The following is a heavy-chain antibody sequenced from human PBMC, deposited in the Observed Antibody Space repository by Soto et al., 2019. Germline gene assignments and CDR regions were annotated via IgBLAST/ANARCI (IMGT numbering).Heavy chain of an antibody. CDR2: ISGSGLKK. Sequence: GGSLRLSCAASGFIFENFGMSWVRQAPGKGLEWISSISGSGLKKYYADSVKGRFTISRDNSKSTVYLELNNLSAEDTAVYHCAKNQGVELVPLATVDWFDPWGQGSVVTVSS. D-gene: IGHD1-26*01. CDR1: GFIFENFG. V-gene: IGHV3-23*01. CDR3: AKNQGVELVPLATVDWFDP. J-gene: IGHJ5*02.